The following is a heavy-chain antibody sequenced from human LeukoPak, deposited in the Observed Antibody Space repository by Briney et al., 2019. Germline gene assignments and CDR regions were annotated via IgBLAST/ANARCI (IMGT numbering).Heavy chain of an antibody. D-gene: IGHD4-11*01. Sequence: PGGSLRLSCAASGXTVSSNSMSWVRQAPGKGLEWVSIIYSGGSTYNADSVKGRFTISRDNSKNTLYLQMNSLRAEDTAVYYCAREGTVRGQGTLVTVSS. CDR3: AREGTV. J-gene: IGHJ4*02. V-gene: IGHV3-66*01. CDR1: GXTVSSNS. CDR2: IYSGGST.